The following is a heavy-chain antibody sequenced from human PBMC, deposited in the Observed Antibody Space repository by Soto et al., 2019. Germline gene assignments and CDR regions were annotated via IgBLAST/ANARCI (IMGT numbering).Heavy chain of an antibody. CDR2: ISDNGGTT. CDR1: EFTFSNYA. D-gene: IGHD5-12*01. J-gene: IGHJ4*02. CDR3: ARDLGGYGFDY. V-gene: IGHV3-23*01. Sequence: GGSLRLSCAASEFTFSNYAMSWVRQAPGKGLEWVSSISDNGGTTYYAGSVKGRFTISSHNSKNTLYLHMNSLRAEDTAVYYCARDLGGYGFDYWGQGTLVTVSS.